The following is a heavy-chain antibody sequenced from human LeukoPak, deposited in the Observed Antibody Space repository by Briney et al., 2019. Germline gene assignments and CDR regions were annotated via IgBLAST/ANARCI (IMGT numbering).Heavy chain of an antibody. CDR2: ISGNGGTT. CDR3: AKDPYSSGRLFQFYFDY. V-gene: IGHV3-23*01. Sequence: GGSLRLSCAASVFTFNAYGMSWVRQAPGKGLEWVSVISGNGGTTYYADSVKGRFTISRDNSKNTLYLQMNSLRVDDTAVYYCAKDPYSSGRLFQFYFDYWGQGSLVTVSS. J-gene: IGHJ4*02. CDR1: VFTFNAYG. D-gene: IGHD6-19*01.